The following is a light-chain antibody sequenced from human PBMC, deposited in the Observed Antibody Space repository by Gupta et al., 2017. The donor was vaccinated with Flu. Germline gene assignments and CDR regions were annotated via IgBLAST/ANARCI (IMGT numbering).Light chain of an antibody. CDR3: QQYFRWPLT. V-gene: IGKV1-5*03. CDR1: QSIGSW. J-gene: IGKJ2*01. CDR2: KSS. Sequence: PSTLSVSVGDRVTVTCRASQSIGSWLAWYQQKPGKAPNLLIYKSSSIESGIPSRFSGGGSGTEFTLTINSLQSGDFATYYCQQYFRWPLTFGQGTKVEIK.